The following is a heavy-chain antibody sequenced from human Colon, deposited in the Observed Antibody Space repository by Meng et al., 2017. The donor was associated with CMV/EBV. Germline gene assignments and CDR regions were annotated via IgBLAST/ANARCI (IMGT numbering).Heavy chain of an antibody. D-gene: IGHD4/OR15-4a*01. CDR2: INADNGNT. CDR1: GYTFSNYG. Sequence: ASVKVSCKATGYTFSNYGMSWVRQAPGQGPEWMGWINADNGNTNYAQKFQGRVTMTADTSTSTAYMELRSLRSADTAVYYCARARGGANHYYHGMDVWGQGTTVTVSS. V-gene: IGHV1-18*01. J-gene: IGHJ6*02. CDR3: ARARGGANHYYHGMDV.